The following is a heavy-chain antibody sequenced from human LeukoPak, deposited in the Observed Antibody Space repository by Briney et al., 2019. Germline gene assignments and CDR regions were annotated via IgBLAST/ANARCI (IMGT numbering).Heavy chain of an antibody. CDR1: GYTFTSYY. CDR2: INPSGGST. D-gene: IGHD2-15*01. J-gene: IGHJ4*02. Sequence: ASVKVSCKASGYTFTSYYMHWVRQAPGQGLEWMGIINPSGGSTSYAQKFQGRVTMTRDMSTSTVYMELSSLRSEDTAVYYCARDSYCSGGSCYSIDYWGQGTLVTVSS. CDR3: ARDSYCSGGSCYSIDY. V-gene: IGHV1-46*01.